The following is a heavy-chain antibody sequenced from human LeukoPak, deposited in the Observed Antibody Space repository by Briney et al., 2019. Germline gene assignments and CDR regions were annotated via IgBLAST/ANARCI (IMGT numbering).Heavy chain of an antibody. D-gene: IGHD3-22*01. CDR1: GYSISSGCY. CDR3: ARQLYYYDSSGYYFDAFDI. Sequence: PSETLSLTCAVSGYSISSGCYWGWIRQPPGKGLEWIGSIYHSGSTYYNPSLKSRVTISVDTSKNQFSLKLSSVTAADTAVYYCARQLYYYDSSGYYFDAFDIWGQGTMVTVSS. V-gene: IGHV4-38-2*01. CDR2: IYHSGST. J-gene: IGHJ3*02.